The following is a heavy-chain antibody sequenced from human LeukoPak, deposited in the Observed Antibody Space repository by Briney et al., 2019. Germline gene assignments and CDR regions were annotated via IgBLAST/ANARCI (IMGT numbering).Heavy chain of an antibody. CDR2: IIPIFGTG. D-gene: IGHD1/OR15-1a*01. Sequence: SVKVSCKVSGGTFSSYAISWVRQAPGQGLEWMGGIIPIFGTGNYAQKFQGRVTITADESANTAYMELNSLRSDDTAMYYCARSYNWNNVDYWGQGTLVTVSS. CDR3: ARSYNWNNVDY. J-gene: IGHJ4*02. CDR1: GGTFSSYA. V-gene: IGHV1-69*13.